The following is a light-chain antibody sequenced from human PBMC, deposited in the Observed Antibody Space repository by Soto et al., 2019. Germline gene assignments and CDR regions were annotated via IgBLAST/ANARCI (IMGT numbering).Light chain of an antibody. CDR2: DVS. CDR3: QHYNSYSEA. CDR1: QSVSNW. V-gene: IGKV1-5*01. Sequence: DIQMTQSPSTLSASVGERVTITCLASQSVSNWLAWYQQKPGKAPKLLIYDVSSLESGVPSRFSGSGSGTEFILTISSLQPDDFATYYCQHYNSYSEAFGQGTKVDIK. J-gene: IGKJ1*01.